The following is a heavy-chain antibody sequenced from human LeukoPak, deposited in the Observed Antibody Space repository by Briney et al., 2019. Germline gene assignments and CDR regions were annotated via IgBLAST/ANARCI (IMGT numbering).Heavy chain of an antibody. CDR1: GGSFSGFY. J-gene: IGHJ6*03. CDR3: VRGGEIAVAGIYYYYMDV. V-gene: IGHV4-34*01. D-gene: IGHD6-19*01. Sequence: SETLSLTCAVYGGSFSGFYWSWIRRPPGKGLEWIGEINHSGSTNYNPSLKSRVTISVDTSKNQFSLKLSSVTAADTAVYYCVRGGEIAVAGIYYYYMDVWGKGTTVTVSS. CDR2: INHSGST.